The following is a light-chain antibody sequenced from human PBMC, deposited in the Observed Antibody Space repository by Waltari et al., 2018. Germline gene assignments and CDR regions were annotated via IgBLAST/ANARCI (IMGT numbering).Light chain of an antibody. CDR1: QYISSW. CDR3: QQYNTYPLT. CDR2: RAS. J-gene: IGKJ5*01. V-gene: IGKV1-5*03. Sequence: DIQMTQSPSTLSASVGDRVNITCRASQYISSWLAWYQQKPGKAPKLLIFRASILESGVPSRFSGSESGTEFTLTISSLQPDDFATYYCQQYNTYPLTFGQGTRLEI.